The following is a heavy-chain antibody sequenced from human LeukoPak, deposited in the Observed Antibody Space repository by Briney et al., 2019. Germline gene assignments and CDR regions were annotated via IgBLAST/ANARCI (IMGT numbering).Heavy chain of an antibody. CDR2: INHSGST. V-gene: IGHV4-34*01. Sequence: SETLSLTCAVYGGSLSGYSWSWIRQPPGKGLEWIGEINHSGSTNYNPSLKSRVTISVDTSRNQFSLKLSSVTAADTAVYYCARLKFGELGFLYYYYYYMDVWGKGTTVTISS. CDR1: GGSLSGYS. J-gene: IGHJ6*03. CDR3: ARLKFGELGFLYYYYYYMDV. D-gene: IGHD3-10*01.